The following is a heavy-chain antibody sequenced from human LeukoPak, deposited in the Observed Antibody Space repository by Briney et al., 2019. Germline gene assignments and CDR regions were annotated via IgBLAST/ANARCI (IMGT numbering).Heavy chain of an antibody. V-gene: IGHV4-61*01. CDR2: IYYSGST. CDR3: ARVVTTGYYYYYYMDV. CDR1: GGSISSGSYY. D-gene: IGHD1-14*01. Sequence: SETLSLTCTVSGGSISSGSYYWSWIRQPPGKGLEWIGYIYYSGSTNYNPSLKSRVTISVDTSKNQFSLKLSSVTAADTAVYYCARVVTTGYYYYYYMDVWGKGTTVTVSS. J-gene: IGHJ6*03.